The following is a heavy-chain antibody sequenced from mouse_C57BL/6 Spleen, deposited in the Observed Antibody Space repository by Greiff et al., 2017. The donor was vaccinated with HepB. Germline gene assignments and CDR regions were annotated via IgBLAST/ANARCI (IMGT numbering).Heavy chain of an antibody. V-gene: IGHV14-4*01. Sequence: EVQLQQSGAELVRPGASVKLSCTASGFNIKDDYMHWVKQRPEQGLEWIGWIDPENGDTEYASKFQGKATITADTSSNTAYLQLSSVTSEDTAVYYCTTPPASDYWGQGTTLTVSS. D-gene: IGHD6-1*01. CDR1: GFNIKDDY. CDR3: TTPPASDY. J-gene: IGHJ2*01. CDR2: IDPENGDT.